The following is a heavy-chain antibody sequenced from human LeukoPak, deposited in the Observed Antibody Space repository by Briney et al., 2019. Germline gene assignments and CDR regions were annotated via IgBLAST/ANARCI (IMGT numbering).Heavy chain of an antibody. Sequence: GGSLRLSCAASGFTFSNAWMNWVRQAPGKGLEWVGRIKSKTDGGTTDYAAPVKGRFTISRDDSKNTLYLQMNSLKTEDTAVYCCTTGPMVRGVIIPYYYYGMDVWGQGTTVTVSS. CDR1: GFTFSNAW. CDR3: TTGPMVRGVIIPYYYYGMDV. CDR2: IKSKTDGGTT. V-gene: IGHV3-15*07. D-gene: IGHD3-10*01. J-gene: IGHJ6*02.